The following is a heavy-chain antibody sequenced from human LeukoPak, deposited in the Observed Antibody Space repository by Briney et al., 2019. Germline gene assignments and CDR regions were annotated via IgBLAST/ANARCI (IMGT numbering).Heavy chain of an antibody. J-gene: IGHJ6*04. CDR3: ASHYCSNISCYPMDV. V-gene: IGHV4-61*02. CDR2: IYTSGST. CDR1: GGSISSGSYY. Sequence: SETLSLTCTVSGGSISSGSYYWSWIRQPAGKGLEWLGRIYTSGSTNYNPSLKSRVTISVDTSKNQFSLKLSSVTAADTAVYYCASHYCSNISCYPMDVWGKGTTVTVSS. D-gene: IGHD2-2*01.